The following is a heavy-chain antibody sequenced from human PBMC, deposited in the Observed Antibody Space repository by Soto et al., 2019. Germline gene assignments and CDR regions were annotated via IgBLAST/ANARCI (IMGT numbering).Heavy chain of an antibody. V-gene: IGHV4-61*01. CDR2: IYYSGST. CDR3: ARWNTVGPPGNWFDP. J-gene: IGHJ5*02. Sequence: SETLSLTCTVSGGSVSSGSYYWSWIRQPPGKGLEWIGYIYYSGSTKYNPSLKSRVTISVDTSKNQFSLKLRSVTAADPALYYSARWNTVGPPGNWFDPWGQGTLVTVSS. D-gene: IGHD1-26*01. CDR1: GGSVSSGSYY.